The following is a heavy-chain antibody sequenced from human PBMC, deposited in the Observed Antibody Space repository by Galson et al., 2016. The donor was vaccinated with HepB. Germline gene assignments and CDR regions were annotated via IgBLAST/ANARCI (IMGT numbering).Heavy chain of an antibody. Sequence: SVKVSCKASGYTFTTYYIHWVRQAPGQGLEWMGVINPSGGNTNYAQKFQGRVTMTRDTSTSTVFMELSSLRSEDTAVYYCARALGFLVVWGQGTLVTVSS. CDR3: ARALGFLVV. D-gene: IGHD3-3*02. CDR1: GYTFTTYY. CDR2: INPSGGNT. V-gene: IGHV1-46*01. J-gene: IGHJ4*02.